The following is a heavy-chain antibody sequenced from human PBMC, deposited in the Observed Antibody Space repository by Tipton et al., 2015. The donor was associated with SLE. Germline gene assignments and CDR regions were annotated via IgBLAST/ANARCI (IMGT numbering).Heavy chain of an antibody. CDR3: ARAARVAFDY. CDR1: GASISSGTYH. Sequence: GASISSGTYHWTWLRQPAGKGLEWIGRIYTSGNTNYNPSLKSRITISVDASKNQFSLNLNSVTAADTAVYYCARAARVAFDYWGRGILVTVSS. J-gene: IGHJ4*02. V-gene: IGHV4-61*02. CDR2: IYTSGNT. D-gene: IGHD3-3*01.